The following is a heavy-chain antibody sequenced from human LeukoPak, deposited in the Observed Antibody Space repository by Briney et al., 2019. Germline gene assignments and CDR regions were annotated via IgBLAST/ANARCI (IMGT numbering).Heavy chain of an antibody. CDR2: IIPIFGIA. CDR1: GGTFSSYA. Sequence: GASMKVSCKASGGTFSSYAISWVRQAPGQGLEWMGRIIPIFGIANYAQKFQGRVTITADKSTSTAYMELSSLRSEDTAVYYCASLLTTGNWFYYYGMDVWGQGTTVTVSS. J-gene: IGHJ6*02. V-gene: IGHV1-69*04. CDR3: ASLLTTGNWFYYYGMDV. D-gene: IGHD3-16*01.